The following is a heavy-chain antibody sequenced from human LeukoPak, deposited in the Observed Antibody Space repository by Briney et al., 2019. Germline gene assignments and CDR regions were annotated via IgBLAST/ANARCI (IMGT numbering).Heavy chain of an antibody. J-gene: IGHJ4*02. CDR2: INPSGGST. Sequence: ASVKVSCKASGYTFTSYYMHWVRQAPGQGLEWMGIINPSGGSTSYAQKFQGRVTMTRDTSTSTVYMELSSLRSEDTVVYYCARESKVVPAAGYFDYWGQGTLVTVSS. D-gene: IGHD2-2*01. CDR3: ARESKVVPAAGYFDY. V-gene: IGHV1-46*01. CDR1: GYTFTSYY.